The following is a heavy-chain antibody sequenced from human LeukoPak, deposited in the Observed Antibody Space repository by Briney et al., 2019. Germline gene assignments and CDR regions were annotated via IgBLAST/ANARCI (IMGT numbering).Heavy chain of an antibody. J-gene: IGHJ6*02. D-gene: IGHD5-18*01. V-gene: IGHV1-18*01. CDR3: ARVSCGYNCHYAMDV. CDR2: VSAHSGNT. CDR1: GYTFTSYG. Sequence: ASVKVSCKASGYTFTSYGISWLRQAPGQGLEWVGWVSAHSGNTKYAERVQGRASMTADTSTSTAYMELRSLRSDDTALYYCARVSCGYNCHYAMDVWGQGTTVTVSS.